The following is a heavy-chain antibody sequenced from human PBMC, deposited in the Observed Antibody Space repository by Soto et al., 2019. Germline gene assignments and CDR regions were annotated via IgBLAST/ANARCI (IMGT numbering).Heavy chain of an antibody. CDR1: GFTFSSYW. Sequence: EVQLEESGGGLVQPGGSLRLSCAASGFTFSSYWMTWVRQAPGKGLEWVANIKEDGSEQYQVDSVKGRFTFSRDNAKKTLYLQMNSLRVEDTDVYYCARLTAAGGVDQFDYWGQGTLVTVSS. J-gene: IGHJ4*02. CDR3: ARLTAAGGVDQFDY. CDR2: IKEDGSEQ. V-gene: IGHV3-7*05. D-gene: IGHD6-13*01.